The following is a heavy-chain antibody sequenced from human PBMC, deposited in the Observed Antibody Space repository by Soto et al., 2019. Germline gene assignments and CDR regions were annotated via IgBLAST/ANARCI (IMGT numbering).Heavy chain of an antibody. V-gene: IGHV5-51*01. Sequence: PGESLKISCKGSGYSFTSYWIGWVRQMPVKGLEWMGIIYPGDSDTRYSPSFQGQVTISADKSISTAYLQWSSLKASDTAMYYCAREVKMATISGGAFDIWGQGTMVTVSS. D-gene: IGHD5-12*01. CDR3: AREVKMATISGGAFDI. CDR2: IYPGDSDT. CDR1: GYSFTSYW. J-gene: IGHJ3*02.